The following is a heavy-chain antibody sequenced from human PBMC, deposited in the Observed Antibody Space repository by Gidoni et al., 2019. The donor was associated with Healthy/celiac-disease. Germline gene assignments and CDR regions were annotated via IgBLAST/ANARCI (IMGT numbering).Heavy chain of an antibody. D-gene: IGHD1-1*01. Sequence: EVQLVESGGGLIQPGGSLRLSCAASGFTVSGNYMSWVRQAPGKGLEWVSVIYSGGSTYYADSVKGRFTISRDNSKNTLYLQMNSLRAEDTAVYYCAREYARPTGNYFDYWGQGTLVTVSS. J-gene: IGHJ4*02. CDR1: GFTVSGNY. CDR3: AREYARPTGNYFDY. CDR2: IYSGGST. V-gene: IGHV3-53*01.